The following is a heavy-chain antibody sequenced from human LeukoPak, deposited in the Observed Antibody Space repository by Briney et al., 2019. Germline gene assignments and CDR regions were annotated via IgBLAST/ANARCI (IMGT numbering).Heavy chain of an antibody. Sequence: GASVKVSCKASGYTFTAYYMHWVRQAPGQGLEWMGWINPNTGGTDYAQKLQGRVTMTTDTSTSTAYMELRSLRSDDTAVYYCAKDMWRVRGVSDYWGQGTLVTVSS. CDR1: GYTFTAYY. J-gene: IGHJ4*02. V-gene: IGHV1-2*02. D-gene: IGHD3-10*01. CDR2: INPNTGGT. CDR3: AKDMWRVRGVSDY.